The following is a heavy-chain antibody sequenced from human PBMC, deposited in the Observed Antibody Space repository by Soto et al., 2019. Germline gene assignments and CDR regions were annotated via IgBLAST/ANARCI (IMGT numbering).Heavy chain of an antibody. J-gene: IGHJ4*02. CDR1: GFNFDNYA. CDR3: AKDRVGGTFYTPLAF. V-gene: IGHV3-30*18. CDR2: ITYDGSFQ. D-gene: IGHD1-7*01. Sequence: PLRLSCQASGFNFDNYAMHWVFQAPGKGLEWVAVITYDGSFQYYADSSKGRFTISRDNSKNTLSLHLNTLKPEDTALYHCAKDRVGGTFYTPLAFWGQETLVRVSS.